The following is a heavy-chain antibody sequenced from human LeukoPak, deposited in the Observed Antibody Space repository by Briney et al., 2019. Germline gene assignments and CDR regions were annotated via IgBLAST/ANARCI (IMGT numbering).Heavy chain of an antibody. V-gene: IGHV3-21*01. J-gene: IGHJ4*02. Sequence: GGSLRLSCAASGFTFSRQSMSWVRQAPGKGLEWVSYIDDGSGYKFYADSVKGRFTISRDNAKNSLYLQLKSQRAEDTAVYYCVTDTSGSYTITSFDNWAREPWSPSPQ. CDR2: IDDGSGYK. CDR3: VTDTSGSYTITSFDN. D-gene: IGHD3-10*01. CDR1: GFTFSRQS.